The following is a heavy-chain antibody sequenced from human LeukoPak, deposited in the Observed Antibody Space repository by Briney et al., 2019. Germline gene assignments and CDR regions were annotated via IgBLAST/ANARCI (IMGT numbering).Heavy chain of an antibody. CDR2: IYSGGST. V-gene: IGHV3-53*01. CDR1: GFIFRTYA. J-gene: IGHJ4*02. D-gene: IGHD6-19*01. Sequence: GGSLRPSCAASGFIFRTYAMSWVRQAPGKGLEWVSVIYSGGSTYYADSVKGRFTISRDNSKNTLYLQMNSLRAEDTAVYYCARVGVAVAGQIDYWGQGTLVTVSS. CDR3: ARVGVAVAGQIDY.